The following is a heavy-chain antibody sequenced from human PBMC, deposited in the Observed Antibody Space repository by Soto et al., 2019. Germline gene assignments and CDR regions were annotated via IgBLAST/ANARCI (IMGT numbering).Heavy chain of an antibody. CDR1: GFTFSSYA. D-gene: IGHD3-22*01. CDR2: ISGSGGST. J-gene: IGHJ6*02. V-gene: IGHV3-23*01. Sequence: GGSLRLSCAASGFTFSSYAMSWVRQAPGKGLEWVSAISGSGGSTYYADSVKGRFTISRHNSKNTLYLQMNSLRAEDTAVYYCANDSFYDSSGFDYYGMDVWGQGTTVTVSS. CDR3: ANDSFYDSSGFDYYGMDV.